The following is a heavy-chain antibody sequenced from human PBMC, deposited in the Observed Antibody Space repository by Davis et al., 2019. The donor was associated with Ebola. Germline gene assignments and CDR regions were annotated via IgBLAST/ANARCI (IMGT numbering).Heavy chain of an antibody. Sequence: SETLSLTCAVYGGSFSGYYWSWIRQPPGKGLEWIGEINHSGSTNYNPSLKSRVTISVDTSKSQFSLKLSSVTAADTAVYYCARVRRGGDYFDYWGQGTLVTVSS. J-gene: IGHJ4*02. V-gene: IGHV4-34*01. D-gene: IGHD2-21*01. CDR1: GGSFSGYY. CDR2: INHSGST. CDR3: ARVRRGGDYFDY.